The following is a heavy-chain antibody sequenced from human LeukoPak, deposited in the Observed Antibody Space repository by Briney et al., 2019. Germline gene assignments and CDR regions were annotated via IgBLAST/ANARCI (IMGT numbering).Heavy chain of an antibody. Sequence: GGSLRLSCAASGFTFSSYAMHWVRQAPGKGLEWVAVISYDGSNKYYADSVKGRFTISRDNSKNTLYLQMNSLRAEGTAVYYCAKGGPGNSHDYWGQGTLVTVSS. CDR3: AKGGPGNSHDY. CDR1: GFTFSSYA. D-gene: IGHD4-23*01. V-gene: IGHV3-30*04. J-gene: IGHJ4*02. CDR2: ISYDGSNK.